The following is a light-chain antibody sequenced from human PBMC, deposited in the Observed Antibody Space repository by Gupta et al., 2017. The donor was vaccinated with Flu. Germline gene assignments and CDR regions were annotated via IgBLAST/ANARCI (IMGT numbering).Light chain of an antibody. J-gene: IGKJ4*01. V-gene: IGKV4-1*01. Sequence: DIVMTQSPDSPAASLGARATINCKSSQSVLYSSNNKNYLAWYQQKPGQPPKLLIYWASTRESGVPDRFSGSGSGTDFTLTISSLQAEDVAVYYCQQYYSTPLTFGGGTKVEIK. CDR2: WAS. CDR1: QSVLYSSNNKNY. CDR3: QQYYSTPLT.